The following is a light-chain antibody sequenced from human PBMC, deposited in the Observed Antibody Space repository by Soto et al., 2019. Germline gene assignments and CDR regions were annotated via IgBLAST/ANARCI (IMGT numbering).Light chain of an antibody. V-gene: IGKV3-20*01. Sequence: EIVLTQSPGTLSLSPGERATLSCRASQSVSSSYLAWYQQKPGQAPRLLIYGASSRGTGIPARFSGSGSGTDFTLTISRLEPEDFAVYYCQQYGSSPPLYTFGQGTKLEIK. CDR2: GAS. CDR3: QQYGSSPPLYT. CDR1: QSVSSSY. J-gene: IGKJ2*01.